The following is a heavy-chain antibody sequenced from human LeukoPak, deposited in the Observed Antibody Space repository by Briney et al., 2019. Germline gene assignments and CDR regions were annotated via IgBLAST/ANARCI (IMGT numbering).Heavy chain of an antibody. V-gene: IGHV3-66*01. J-gene: IGHJ4*02. D-gene: IGHD5-24*01. CDR3: AKDRGDGYSQFDY. CDR1: GFTVSRNY. Sequence: GGSLRLSCAASGFTVSRNYMSWVRQAPGKGLEWVSIIYTSGTTYYADSVKGRFAISRDNSKNTLYLQMNSLRAEDTAVYYCAKDRGDGYSQFDYWGQGTLVNVSS. CDR2: IYTSGTT.